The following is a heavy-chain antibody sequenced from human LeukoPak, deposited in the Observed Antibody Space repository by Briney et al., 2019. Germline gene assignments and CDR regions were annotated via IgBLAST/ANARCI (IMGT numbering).Heavy chain of an antibody. Sequence: GGSLRLSRAASGFTFSNYAIHWVRQAPSKGLEWVAVIWYDGTNKFYADSVKGRFTISRDNSKNTLYLQMNSLRAEDTAVYYCARDGKSAAMDYYGMDVWGQGTTVTVSS. CDR3: ARDGKSAAMDYYGMDV. J-gene: IGHJ6*02. V-gene: IGHV3-33*01. CDR1: GFTFSNYA. CDR2: IWYDGTNK. D-gene: IGHD2-2*01.